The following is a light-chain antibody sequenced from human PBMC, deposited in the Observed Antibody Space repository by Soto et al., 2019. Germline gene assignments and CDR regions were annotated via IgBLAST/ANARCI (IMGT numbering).Light chain of an antibody. CDR1: QGVAKD. J-gene: IGKJ4*01. CDR2: AAV. V-gene: IGKV1-17*01. CDR3: LQHNNYPLS. Sequence: DIQMTQSPSSLSASVGDRVTFTCRASQGVAKDLALYQQKPGNAPKRLIYAAVSLQSGVPSRFSGSGGGPEFTLTITSHQPEACATGYCLQHNNYPLSFGGSTKVEIK.